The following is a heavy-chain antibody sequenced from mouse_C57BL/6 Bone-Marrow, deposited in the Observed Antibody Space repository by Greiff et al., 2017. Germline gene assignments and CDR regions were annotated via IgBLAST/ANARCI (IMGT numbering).Heavy chain of an antibody. Sequence: EVMLVESGGGLVQPGGSLKLSCAASGFTFSDYGMAWVRQAPRKGPEWVAFISNLAYSIYYADTVTGRFTISRENAKNTLYLEMSSLRSEDTAMYYCARHHYYYGSSYAMDYWGQGTSVTVSS. CDR2: ISNLAYSI. CDR3: ARHHYYYGSSYAMDY. D-gene: IGHD1-1*01. CDR1: GFTFSDYG. J-gene: IGHJ4*01. V-gene: IGHV5-15*01.